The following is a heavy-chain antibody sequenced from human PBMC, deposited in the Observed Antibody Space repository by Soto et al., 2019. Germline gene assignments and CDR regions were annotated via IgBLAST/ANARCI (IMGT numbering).Heavy chain of an antibody. CDR1: GGSITNYY. CDR2: IYYSGSA. J-gene: IGHJ5*02. D-gene: IGHD2-15*01. Sequence: PSETLSLTCTVSGGSITNYYWSWIRQPPGKGLEWIGDIYYSGSANYNPSVKSRVTISVDTSKSQFSLKLTSVTTADTAVYYCASLVVVAATPRWFDPWGQGTLVTVSS. V-gene: IGHV4-59*01. CDR3: ASLVVVAATPRWFDP.